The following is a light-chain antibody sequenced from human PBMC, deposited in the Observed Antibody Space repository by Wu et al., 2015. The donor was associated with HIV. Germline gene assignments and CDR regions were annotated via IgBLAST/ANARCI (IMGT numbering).Light chain of an antibody. J-gene: IGKJ2*01. Sequence: DIVLTQSPATVSFYPGERATLSCRASQSVGSDFAWYQQKSGQAPRLLIYDASKRATGIPPRFSGSASGTDSTLTISSLEPEDFAVYYCQQRRYWPLYTFGQGTKLEIK. V-gene: IGKV3-11*01. CDR2: DAS. CDR1: QSVGSD. CDR3: QQRRYWPLYT.